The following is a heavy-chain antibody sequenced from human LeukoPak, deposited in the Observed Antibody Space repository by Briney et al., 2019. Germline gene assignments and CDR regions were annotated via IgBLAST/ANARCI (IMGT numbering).Heavy chain of an antibody. Sequence: PSDTLSLPCTPSVGSFSRTSYYCGSIPRPPGRGVEWIGAIIYSGNTKYNASLKSRVTISVNTTKNQFPLKLTSVTAADTAVYFCVRHFHGSGYVVDLWGQGTLVTVSS. J-gene: IGHJ5*02. CDR1: VGSFSRTSYY. CDR2: IIYSGNT. V-gene: IGHV4-39*01. CDR3: VRHFHGSGYVVDL. D-gene: IGHD6-13*01.